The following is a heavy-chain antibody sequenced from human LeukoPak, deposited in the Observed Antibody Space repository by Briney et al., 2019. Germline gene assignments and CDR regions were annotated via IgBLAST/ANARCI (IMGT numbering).Heavy chain of an antibody. CDR3: ARGYQYYYDSSGYPPNY. J-gene: IGHJ4*02. CDR1: GYTFTSYD. V-gene: IGHV1-46*01. D-gene: IGHD3-22*01. Sequence: AASVKVSCKASGYTFTSYDINWVRQAPGQGLEWMGIINPSGGSTSYAQKFQGRVTMTRDTSTSTVYMELSSLRSEDTAVYYCARGYQYYYDSSGYPPNYWGQGTLVTVSS. CDR2: INPSGGST.